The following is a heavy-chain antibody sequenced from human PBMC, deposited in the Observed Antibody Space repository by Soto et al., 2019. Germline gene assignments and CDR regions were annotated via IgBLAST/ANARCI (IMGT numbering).Heavy chain of an antibody. D-gene: IGHD3-10*01. V-gene: IGHV3-74*01. CDR1: GFTFSSYW. CDR3: ATITMVRGVRSWFDP. CDR2: INSDGSST. Sequence: EVQLVESGGGLVQPGGSLRLSCAASGFTFSSYWMHWVRQAPGKGLVWVSRINSDGSSTSYADSVKGRFTISGDNAKNTLYLQMNSLRAEDTAVYYCATITMVRGVRSWFDPWGQGTLVTVSS. J-gene: IGHJ5*02.